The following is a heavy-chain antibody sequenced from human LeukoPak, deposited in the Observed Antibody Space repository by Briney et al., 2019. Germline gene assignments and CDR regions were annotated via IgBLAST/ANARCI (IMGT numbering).Heavy chain of an antibody. CDR3: AREVDRVFDY. J-gene: IGHJ4*02. Sequence: GGSLRLSCAASGFTFSSYSMHWLRQAPGKGLAYVSAISSNGDNTYYAGSVKGRFTISRDNSKNTLYLQVGSLRVEDMGVYYCAREVDRVFDYWGQGNLVTVSS. V-gene: IGHV3-64*02. D-gene: IGHD2-2*01. CDR1: GFTFSSYS. CDR2: ISSNGDNT.